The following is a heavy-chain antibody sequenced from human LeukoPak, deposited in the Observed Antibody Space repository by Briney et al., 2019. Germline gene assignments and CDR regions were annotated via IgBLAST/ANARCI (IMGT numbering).Heavy chain of an antibody. CDR3: AKDPSVYYGDYIIR. Sequence: GGSLRLSCVASGFTFSRNWMSWVRQAPGKGLEWVANIQPDGSEQYPVDSVKGRFTISRDNSKNSLYLQMNSLRAEDTAVYYCAKDPSVYYGDYIIRWGQGTLVIVSS. V-gene: IGHV3-7*03. D-gene: IGHD4-17*01. CDR1: GFTFSRNW. CDR2: IQPDGSEQ. J-gene: IGHJ4*02.